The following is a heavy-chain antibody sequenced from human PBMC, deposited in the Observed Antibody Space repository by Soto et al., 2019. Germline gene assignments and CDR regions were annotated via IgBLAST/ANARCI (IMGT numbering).Heavy chain of an antibody. CDR1: GDSVSSNSAA. CDR2: TYYRSKWYN. D-gene: IGHD3-10*01. CDR3: ASLRSGSYYNRFDY. V-gene: IGHV6-1*01. J-gene: IGHJ4*02. Sequence: TRSVTCAISGDSVSSNSAAWNWIRQSPSRGLEWLGRTYYRSKWYNHYAVSVKSRITVNPDTSKNQFSLQLNSVTPEDTAVYYCASLRSGSYYNRFDYWGQGTLVTVSS.